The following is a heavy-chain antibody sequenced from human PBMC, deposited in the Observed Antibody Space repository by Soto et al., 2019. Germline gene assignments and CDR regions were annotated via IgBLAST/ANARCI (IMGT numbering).Heavy chain of an antibody. CDR3: AQVDYDYVWGSYRYTSLGY. Sequence: GGSLRLSCVASGFTFRSYAMSWVRQAPGKGLEWVSAISGSGGSTYYADSVKGRFTISRDNSKNTVYLQMNSLRAEDTAVYYCAQVDYDYVWGSYRYTSLGYWGQGTLVTVSS. V-gene: IGHV3-23*01. D-gene: IGHD3-16*02. J-gene: IGHJ4*02. CDR2: ISGSGGST. CDR1: GFTFRSYA.